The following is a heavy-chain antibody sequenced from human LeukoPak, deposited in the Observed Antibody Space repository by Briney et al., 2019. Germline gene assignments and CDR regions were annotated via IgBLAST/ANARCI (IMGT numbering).Heavy chain of an antibody. CDR2: ITGSGGKT. J-gene: IGHJ3*02. CDR3: AKDRGPQQLAPDAFDI. Sequence: PGGSLRLSCEASGFTFTNYAMAWVRQGPGKGLEWVSGITGSGGKTYYADSVKGRFTISRDNSKNTLYLQMNSLRAEDTAVYYCAKDRGPQQLAPDAFDIWGQGTMVTVSS. D-gene: IGHD6-13*01. CDR1: GFTFTNYA. V-gene: IGHV3-23*01.